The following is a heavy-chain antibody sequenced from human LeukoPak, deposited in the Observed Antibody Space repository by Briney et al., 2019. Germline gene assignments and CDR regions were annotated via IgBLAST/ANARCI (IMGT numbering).Heavy chain of an antibody. V-gene: IGHV4-34*01. D-gene: IGHD3-9*01. Sequence: SETLSLTCAVYGGSFSGYYWSWIRQPPGKGLEWIGEINHSGSTNYNPSLTSRVTISVDTSKNKFSLKLSSVTAADKAVYYCSRLTANYDILTGYQGYAFDIWGQGTMVTVSS. J-gene: IGHJ3*02. CDR2: INHSGST. CDR3: SRLTANYDILTGYQGYAFDI. CDR1: GGSFSGYY.